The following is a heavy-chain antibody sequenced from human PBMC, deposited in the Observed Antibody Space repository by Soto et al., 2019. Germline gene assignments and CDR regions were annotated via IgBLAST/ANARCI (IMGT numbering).Heavy chain of an antibody. Sequence: QLVQSGSEVKKPGSSVKVSCQASGGTFSGSAVTWVRQGPGQGLEWMGEFVPLFGTTNYAQRFPGRLTITAEESTSTAYMELRTLRSDDTAVYYCATHGLGVSSPPYFDNWGQGNLVNVSS. D-gene: IGHD3-16*01. CDR2: FVPLFGTT. CDR3: ATHGLGVSSPPYFDN. CDR1: GGTFSGSA. V-gene: IGHV1-69*01. J-gene: IGHJ4*02.